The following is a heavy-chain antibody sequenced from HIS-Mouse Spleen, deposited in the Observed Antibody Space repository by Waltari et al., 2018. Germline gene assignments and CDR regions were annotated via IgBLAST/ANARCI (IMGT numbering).Heavy chain of an antibody. CDR1: GGSISSSSYY. D-gene: IGHD6-13*01. CDR2: IYYSGST. Sequence: QLQLQESGPGLVKPSETLSLTCTVSGGSISSSSYYWGWIRQPPGKGLEWIGSIYYSGSTYDNPSLKSRVTISVDTSKNQFSLKLSSVTAADTAVYYCAREIPYSSSWYDWYFDPWGRGTLVTVSS. CDR3: AREIPYSSSWYDWYFDP. J-gene: IGHJ2*01. V-gene: IGHV4-39*07.